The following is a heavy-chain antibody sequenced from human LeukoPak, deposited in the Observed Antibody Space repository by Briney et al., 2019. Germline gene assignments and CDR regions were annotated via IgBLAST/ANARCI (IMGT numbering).Heavy chain of an antibody. J-gene: IGHJ4*02. V-gene: IGHV1-46*01. CDR2: SNPSGDST. Sequence: ASVKVSCKASGYTFTNYYIHWVRQAPGHGLEWLGISNPSGDSTNYAQKFQGRVTMTRDTSTSTVYMDLSSLRSEDTTVYYCARWTTTFLDYWGQGTLVTVSS. CDR1: GYTFTNYY. D-gene: IGHD1-1*01. CDR3: ARWTTTFLDY.